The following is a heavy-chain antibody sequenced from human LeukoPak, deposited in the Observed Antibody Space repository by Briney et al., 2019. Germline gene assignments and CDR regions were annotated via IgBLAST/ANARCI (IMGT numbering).Heavy chain of an antibody. Sequence: GGSLRLSCAVSGFTFSSYGMHWVRQAPGKGLEWMAVISYDGTNKYYADSVKGRFTISRDNSKNTLYLQMNSLRAEDTAVYYCAKDLNYDFWSGLGNWGQGILVTVSS. D-gene: IGHD3-3*01. V-gene: IGHV3-30*18. J-gene: IGHJ4*02. CDR1: GFTFSSYG. CDR2: ISYDGTNK. CDR3: AKDLNYDFWSGLGN.